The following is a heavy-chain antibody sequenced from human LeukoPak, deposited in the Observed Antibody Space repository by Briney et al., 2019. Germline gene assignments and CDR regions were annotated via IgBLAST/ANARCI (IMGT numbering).Heavy chain of an antibody. D-gene: IGHD1-26*01. CDR2: INHSGST. CDR3: ARARIVGARFDY. J-gene: IGHJ4*02. V-gene: IGHV4-34*01. Sequence: SETLSLTCAVYGGSFSGYYWSWIRQPPGKGLEWIGEINHSGSTNYNPSLKSRVTISVDTSKNQFSLKLSSVTAADTAVYYCARARIVGARFDYWSQGTLVTVSS. CDR1: GGSFSGYY.